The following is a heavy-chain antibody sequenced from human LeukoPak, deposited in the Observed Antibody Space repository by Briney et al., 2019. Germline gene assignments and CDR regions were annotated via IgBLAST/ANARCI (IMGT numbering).Heavy chain of an antibody. J-gene: IGHJ3*02. CDR2: IKSDGSSI. D-gene: IGHD2-2*01. CDR1: GFTFSSYA. V-gene: IGHV3-74*01. CDR3: ATNTYADYVSFDI. Sequence: PGGSLRLSCAASGFTFSSYAMSWVRQAPGKGLVWVSRIKSDGSSISYADSVKGRFTISRDNAKNTLYLRMNSLRAEDTAVYYCATNTYADYVSFDIWGQGTMVTVSS.